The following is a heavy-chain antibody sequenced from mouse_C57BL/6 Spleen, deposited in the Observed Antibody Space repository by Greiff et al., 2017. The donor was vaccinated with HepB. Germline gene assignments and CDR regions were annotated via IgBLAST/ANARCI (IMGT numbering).Heavy chain of an antibody. CDR2: ISNGGGST. Sequence: EVKLMESGGGLVQPGASLKLSCAASGFTFSDYYMYWVRQTPEKRLEWVAYISNGGGSTYYPDTVKGRFTISRDNAKNTLYLQMSRLKSEDTAMYYCARHPFYGSSYDYAMDYWGQGTSVTVSS. J-gene: IGHJ4*01. D-gene: IGHD1-1*01. CDR1: GFTFSDYY. CDR3: ARHPFYGSSYDYAMDY. V-gene: IGHV5-12*01.